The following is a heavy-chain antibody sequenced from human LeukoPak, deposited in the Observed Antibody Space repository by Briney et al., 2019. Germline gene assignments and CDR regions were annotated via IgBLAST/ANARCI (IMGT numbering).Heavy chain of an antibody. V-gene: IGHV4-59*01. CDR2: IYYSGST. CDR3: AREGVTKYYFDY. J-gene: IGHJ4*02. CDR1: GGSISSYY. Sequence: SETLSLTCTVSGGSISSYYWSWIRQPPGKGLEWIGYIYYSGSTDYNPSLKSRVTISVDTSKHQFSLKLRSVTGADTAVYYCAREGVTKYYFDYWGQGALVTVSS. D-gene: IGHD4-11*01.